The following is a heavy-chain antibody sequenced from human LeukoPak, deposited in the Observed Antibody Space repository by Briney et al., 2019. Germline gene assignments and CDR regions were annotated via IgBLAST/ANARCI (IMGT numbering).Heavy chain of an antibody. Sequence: GGSLRLSCAASGFTFSNYALSWGRQAPGKGLEWVSDISGSGGSTYYADSVKGRFTISRDNSKNTMYLQMNSLRAEDTAVYYCAKRIQSAMAMGYWGQGTLVTVSS. CDR1: GFTFSNYA. CDR2: ISGSGGST. J-gene: IGHJ4*02. D-gene: IGHD5-18*01. V-gene: IGHV3-23*01. CDR3: AKRIQSAMAMGY.